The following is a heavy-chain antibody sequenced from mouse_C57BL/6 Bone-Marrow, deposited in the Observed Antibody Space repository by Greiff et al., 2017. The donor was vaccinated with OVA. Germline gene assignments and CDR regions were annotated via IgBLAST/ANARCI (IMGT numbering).Heavy chain of an antibody. CDR3: AKISKRYFDY. CDR2: INPSNGGT. J-gene: IGHJ2*01. V-gene: IGHV1-53*01. CDR1: GYTFTSYW. D-gene: IGHD2-5*01. Sequence: QVQLQQSGTELVKPGASVKLSCKASGYTFTSYWMTWVKQRPRQGLEWIGNINPSNGGTNYNEKFKSKATLTVDKSSSTAYLQLSSLTSEDSAIYYCAKISKRYFDYWGQGTTLTVSS.